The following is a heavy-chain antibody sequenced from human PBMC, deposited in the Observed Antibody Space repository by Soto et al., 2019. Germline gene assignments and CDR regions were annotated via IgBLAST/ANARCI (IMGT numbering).Heavy chain of an antibody. J-gene: IGHJ4*02. CDR2: IRGDGGQT. D-gene: IGHD3-9*01. V-gene: IGHV3-23*01. CDR3: ARDVGLDSDDFFAY. Sequence: VQLFASGGGSARPGGSLRLSCTASGFTFTSYGMGWVRQAPGKGLQWVSTIRGDGGQTHYTDSVKCRFSISRDNSKNTVYLQMDSLRAEDTAMYFCARDVGLDSDDFFAYWGQGTQVTVSS. CDR1: GFTFTSYG.